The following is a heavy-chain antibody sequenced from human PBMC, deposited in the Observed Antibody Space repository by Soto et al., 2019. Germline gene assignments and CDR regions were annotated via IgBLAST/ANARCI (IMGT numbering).Heavy chain of an antibody. CDR1: GDSISSGDYY. CDR3: ARAPPLSGNAPRGAFDI. Sequence: QVQLQESGPGLVKPSQTLSLTCTVSGDSISSGDYYWNWIRQPPGKGLEWIGYIYYSGSTYYNPSLKSRVTLAVDTSKNQFSLKLSSVTAADTAVYYCARAPPLSGNAPRGAFDIWGQGTMVTVSS. D-gene: IGHD5-12*01. CDR2: IYYSGST. V-gene: IGHV4-30-4*01. J-gene: IGHJ3*02.